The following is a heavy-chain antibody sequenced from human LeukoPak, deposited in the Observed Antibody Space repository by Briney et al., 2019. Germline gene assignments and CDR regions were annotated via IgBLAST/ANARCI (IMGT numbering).Heavy chain of an antibody. V-gene: IGHV3-30*04. CDR2: MSYDGNIS. D-gene: IGHD3-10*01. Sequence: GGSLRLSCAASGFTFKRYAMHWVRQGPGKGLEWLTIMSYDGNISYYADSVKGRFTISRDNSNDTLYLQMNSLRADDTAIYYCTRGRSVYGSGSYSAYWGQGTLVTVSS. J-gene: IGHJ4*02. CDR1: GFTFKRYA. CDR3: TRGRSVYGSGSYSAY.